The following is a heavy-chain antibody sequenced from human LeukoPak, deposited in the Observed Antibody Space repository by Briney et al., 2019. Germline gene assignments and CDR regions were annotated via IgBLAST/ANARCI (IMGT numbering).Heavy chain of an antibody. V-gene: IGHV4-4*07. CDR1: GGSISSYY. CDR3: ARLRSTYWYFDL. D-gene: IGHD4-17*01. Sequence: SETLFLTCTVSGGSISSYYWSWIRQPAGKGLEWIGRIYTSGTTHYNPSLKSRVTMSVDTSKNQFSLKLSSVTAADTAVYYCARLRSTYWYFDLWGRGTLVTVSS. CDR2: IYTSGTT. J-gene: IGHJ2*01.